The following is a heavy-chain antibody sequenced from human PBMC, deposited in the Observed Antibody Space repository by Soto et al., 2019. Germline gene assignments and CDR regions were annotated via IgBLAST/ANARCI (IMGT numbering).Heavy chain of an antibody. Sequence: EVHLLESGGGLVQPGGSLRLSCAGSGFTFINYAMNWVRQAPGKGLEWVSSISGGGDAAFFPDSVRGRFTISRDKSKNTVTLQMNSLGVDDTAVYYCARKILGSTSRPNYWYFDIWGRGTLVTVSS. V-gene: IGHV3-23*01. CDR3: ARKILGSTSRPNYWYFDI. CDR2: ISGGGDAA. J-gene: IGHJ2*01. D-gene: IGHD2-2*01. CDR1: GFTFINYA.